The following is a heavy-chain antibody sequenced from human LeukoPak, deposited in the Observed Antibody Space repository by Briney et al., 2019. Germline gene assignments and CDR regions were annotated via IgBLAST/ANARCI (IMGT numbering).Heavy chain of an antibody. CDR1: GYTFTSYG. V-gene: IGHV1-18*04. Sequence: ASVKVSCKASGYTFTSYGISWVRQAPGQGLEWMGWISACNGNTNYAQKLQGRVTMTTDTSTSTAYMELRSLRSDDTAVYCCARSPSDDILTGYYFDYWGQGTLVTVSS. J-gene: IGHJ4*02. CDR2: ISACNGNT. D-gene: IGHD3-9*01. CDR3: ARSPSDDILTGYYFDY.